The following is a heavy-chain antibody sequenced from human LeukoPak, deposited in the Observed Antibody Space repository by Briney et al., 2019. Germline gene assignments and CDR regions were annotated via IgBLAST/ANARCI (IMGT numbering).Heavy chain of an antibody. CDR3: ARCGGGNPRWFDP. CDR1: GFTVSSNY. J-gene: IGHJ5*02. Sequence: PGGSLRLSCAASGFTVSSNYMSWVRQAPGKGLEWVSVIYSGGSTYYADSVKGRFTISRDNSKNTLYLQMSSLRAEDTAVYYCARCGGGNPRWFDPWGQGTLVTVSS. V-gene: IGHV3-66*01. CDR2: IYSGGST. D-gene: IGHD4-23*01.